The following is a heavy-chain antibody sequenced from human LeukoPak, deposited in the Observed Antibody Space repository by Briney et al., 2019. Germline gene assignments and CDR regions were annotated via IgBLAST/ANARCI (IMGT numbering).Heavy chain of an antibody. Sequence: ASVKVSCKASGFTFTSSAMQWVRQARGQRLEWMGWISAYNGNTNYAQKLQGRVTMTTDTSTSTAYMELRSLRSDDTAVYYCARDYDILTIDAFDIWGQGTMVTVSS. CDR3: ARDYDILTIDAFDI. CDR1: GFTFTSSA. V-gene: IGHV1-18*01. D-gene: IGHD3-9*01. J-gene: IGHJ3*02. CDR2: ISAYNGNT.